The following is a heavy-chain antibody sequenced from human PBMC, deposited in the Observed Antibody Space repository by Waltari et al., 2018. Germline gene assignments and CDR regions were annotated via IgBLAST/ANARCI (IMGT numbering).Heavy chain of an antibody. J-gene: IGHJ6*02. D-gene: IGHD1-7*01. V-gene: IGHV3-74*01. CDR1: GFTFSSSW. CDR3: ARDLGITGTTGYYYYGMDV. Sequence: EVQLVESGGGLVQPGGSLRLSCAASGFTFSSSWMHWVRQAPGKGLVWVSRINSDGSSTSYADSVKGRFTISRDNAKNTLYLQMNSLRAEDTAVYYCARDLGITGTTGYYYYGMDVWGQGTTVTVSS. CDR2: INSDGSST.